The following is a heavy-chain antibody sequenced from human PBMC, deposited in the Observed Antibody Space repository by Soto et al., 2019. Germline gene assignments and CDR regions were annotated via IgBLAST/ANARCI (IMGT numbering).Heavy chain of an antibody. V-gene: IGHV1-69*01. J-gene: IGHJ6*02. D-gene: IGHD1-1*01. CDR1: GGTFSSYA. CDR2: IISMFGAA. CDR3: ARGGKERFRGSGMDV. Sequence: QVQLVQSGAEVKKPGSSVKVSCKASGGTFSSYAISWVRQAPGQGLEWMGEIISMFGAAMYAQKFQGRVTITADESASTAYMELSSLRSADTAVYYCARGGKERFRGSGMDVWGQGTTVTVS.